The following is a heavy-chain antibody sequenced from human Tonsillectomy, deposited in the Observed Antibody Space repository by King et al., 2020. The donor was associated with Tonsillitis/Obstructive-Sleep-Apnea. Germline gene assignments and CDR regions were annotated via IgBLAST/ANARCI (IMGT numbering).Heavy chain of an antibody. CDR2: IYPADSDT. CDR1: GYFFTTYW. D-gene: IGHD5-18*01. J-gene: IGHJ4*02. CDR3: ARYSYGPLFDS. V-gene: IGHV5-51*01. Sequence: VQLVESGAEVKKPGESLKISCKASGYFFTTYWIGWVRQMPGKGLEWMGIIYPADSDTRYSPSFEGQVTISTDKSIGTAYLQWSSLKASDSAMYYCARYSYGPLFDSWGQGTLVTVSS.